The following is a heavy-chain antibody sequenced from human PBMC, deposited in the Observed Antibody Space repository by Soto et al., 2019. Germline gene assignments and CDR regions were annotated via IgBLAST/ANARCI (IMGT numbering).Heavy chain of an antibody. CDR1: GFTVSGHY. CDR3: ARAQYYFDY. V-gene: IGHV3-53*01. D-gene: IGHD4-4*01. Sequence: GGSLRLSCAASGFTVSGHYMSWVRQAPGKGLEWVSLIYTGDSTYYADSVKGRFTISRDNSRNTLYLQMNSLRDEDTAMYYCARAQYYFDYWGQGTLVTVSS. J-gene: IGHJ4*02. CDR2: IYTGDST.